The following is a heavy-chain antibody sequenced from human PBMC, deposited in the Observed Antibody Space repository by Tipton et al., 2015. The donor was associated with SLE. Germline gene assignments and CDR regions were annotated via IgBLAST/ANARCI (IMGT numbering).Heavy chain of an antibody. CDR1: FTFSRYW. Sequence: SLRLSCGFTFSRYWMNWVRQAPGKGLEWVANINQDGSEKHYVDSLKGRFTISRDNAKNSLYLQMNSLRAEDTAVYYCARDRPDYGASYWYFDLWGRGTLVTVSS. D-gene: IGHD4-17*01. CDR2: INQDGSEK. J-gene: IGHJ2*01. V-gene: IGHV3-7*01. CDR3: ARDRPDYGASYWYFDL.